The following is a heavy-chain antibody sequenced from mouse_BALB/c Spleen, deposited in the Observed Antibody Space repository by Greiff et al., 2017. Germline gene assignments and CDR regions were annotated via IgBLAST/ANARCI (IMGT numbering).Heavy chain of an antibody. CDR3: ARGDYAMDY. CDR1: GFTFSSYA. CDR2: ISSGGST. Sequence: EVQLVESGGGLVKPGGSLKLSCAASGFTFSSYAMSWVRQTPEKRLEWVASISSGGSTYYPDSVKGGVTISRDNARNILYRQMSSLRAEDTAMYYCARGDYAMDYWGQGTSVTVSA. V-gene: IGHV5-6-5*01. J-gene: IGHJ4*01.